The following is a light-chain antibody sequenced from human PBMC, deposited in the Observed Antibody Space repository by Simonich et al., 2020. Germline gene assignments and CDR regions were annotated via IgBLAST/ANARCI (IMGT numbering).Light chain of an antibody. CDR3: CSYAGSSTVV. CDR2: EGI. V-gene: IGLV2-23*01. J-gene: IGLJ2*01. CDR1: SSDVGGYNL. Sequence: SAPIQPPPLVGSPGQPITILSTGTSSDVGGYNLFSWYQQHPGKAPNSMIFEGIKRPSGVSNRFSGSKSGNTASLTISGLQAEDEADYYCCSYAGSSTVVFGGGTKLTVL.